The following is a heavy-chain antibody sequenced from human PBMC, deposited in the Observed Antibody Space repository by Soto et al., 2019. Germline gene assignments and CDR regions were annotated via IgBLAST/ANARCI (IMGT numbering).Heavy chain of an antibody. V-gene: IGHV1-69*06. CDR3: ARVTGSPGYSSSWSAMGYYYYYGMDV. CDR2: IIPIFGTA. D-gene: IGHD6-13*01. CDR1: GGTFSSYA. Sequence: SVKVSCKASGGTFSSYAISWVRQAPGQGLEWMGGIIPIFGTANYAQKFQGRVTITADKSTSTAYMELSSLRSEDTAVYYCARVTGSPGYSSSWSAMGYYYYYGMDVWGQGTTVTSP. J-gene: IGHJ6*02.